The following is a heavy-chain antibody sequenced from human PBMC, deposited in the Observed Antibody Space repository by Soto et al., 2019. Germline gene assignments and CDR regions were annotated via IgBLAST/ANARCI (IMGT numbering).Heavy chain of an antibody. Sequence: GGSLRLSCAASGFTFGTYWMTWVRQAPGKGLEWVAGLKQDGSDKYFVASVKGRFTISRDNAKNSLYLQMNSLRAEDTAVYYCVRGGGNFEYWGQGTLVTVSS. CDR2: LKQDGSDK. J-gene: IGHJ4*02. V-gene: IGHV3-7*01. CDR3: VRGGGNFEY. D-gene: IGHD3-16*01. CDR1: GFTFGTYW.